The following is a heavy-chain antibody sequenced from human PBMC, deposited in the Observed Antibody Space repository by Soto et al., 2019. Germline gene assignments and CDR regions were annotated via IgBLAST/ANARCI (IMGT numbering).Heavy chain of an antibody. CDR2: IYSGGST. D-gene: IGHD5-18*01. Sequence: GGSLRLSCAASGFTVSSNYMSWVRQAPGKGLEWVSVIYSGGSTYYADSVKGRFTISRDNSKNTLYLQMNSLRAEDTAVYYCARGGPGQLFNWFDPWGQGTLVTVSS. CDR3: ARGGPGQLFNWFDP. CDR1: GFTVSSNY. V-gene: IGHV3-53*01. J-gene: IGHJ5*02.